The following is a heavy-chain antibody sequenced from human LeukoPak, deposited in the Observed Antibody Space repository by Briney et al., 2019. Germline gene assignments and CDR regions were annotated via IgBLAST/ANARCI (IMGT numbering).Heavy chain of an antibody. CDR2: INHSGST. J-gene: IGHJ4*02. V-gene: IGHV4-39*07. D-gene: IGHD2-15*01. CDR1: GGSISSSSYY. Sequence: SETLSLTCTVSGGSISSSSYYWGWIRQPPGKGLEWIGEINHSGSTNYNPSLKSRVTISVDTSKNQFSLKLSSVTAADTAVYYCASAMVAIDYWGQGTLVTVSS. CDR3: ASAMVAIDY.